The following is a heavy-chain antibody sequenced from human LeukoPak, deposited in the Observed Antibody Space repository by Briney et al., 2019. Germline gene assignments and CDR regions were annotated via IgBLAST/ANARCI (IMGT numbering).Heavy chain of an antibody. J-gene: IGHJ4*02. V-gene: IGHV3-23*05. Sequence: PGGSLRLSCAALGLSVSGNFMTWVRQTPGKGLEWVSTIYRDSYSGGSGVITYYADSVKGRFTISRDHSKNTLYLQMNTLRAEDTAVYYCAREMGGAQHYFDYWGQGTLVTVSS. CDR1: GLSVSGNF. CDR3: AREMGGAQHYFDY. D-gene: IGHD1-26*01. CDR2: IYRDSYSGGSGVIT.